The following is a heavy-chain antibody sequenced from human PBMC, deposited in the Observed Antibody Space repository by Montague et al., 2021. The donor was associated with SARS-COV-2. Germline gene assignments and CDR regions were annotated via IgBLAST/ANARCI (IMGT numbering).Heavy chain of an antibody. CDR2: INHSGGV. D-gene: IGHD2-2*01. Sequence: SETLSLTCTVHRGSFSGYYWTWIHQPPGKGLEWIGEINHSGGVNYNPSLKSRVTISVDTSKNHFSLKLRSVTAADTAIYYCARGYCSSTTCYRSLHYWGQGTLVAVSS. CDR1: RGSFSGYY. J-gene: IGHJ4*02. CDR3: ARGYCSSTTCYRSLHY. V-gene: IGHV4-34*01.